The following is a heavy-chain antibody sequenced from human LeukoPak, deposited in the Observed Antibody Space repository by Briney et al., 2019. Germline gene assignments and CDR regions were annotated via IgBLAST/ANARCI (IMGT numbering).Heavy chain of an antibody. CDR3: ARDRVTHMDV. D-gene: IGHD2-21*02. CDR1: GGTFSSYA. Sequence: GASVKVSCKASGGTFSSYAISWVRQAPGQGLEWMGGIIPICGTANYAQKFQGRVTITTDESTNTAYMELSRLRSEDTAVYYCARDRVTHMDVWGKGTTVTVSS. CDR2: IIPICGTA. J-gene: IGHJ6*03. V-gene: IGHV1-69*05.